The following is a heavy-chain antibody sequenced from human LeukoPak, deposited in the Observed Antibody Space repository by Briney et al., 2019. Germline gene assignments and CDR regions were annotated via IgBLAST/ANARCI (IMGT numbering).Heavy chain of an antibody. CDR2: ISSSSSYI. V-gene: IGHV3-21*01. Sequence: GGSLRLSCAASGFTLSSYSMNWVRQAPGKGLEWVSSISSSSSYIYYADSVKGRFTISRDNAKNSLYLQMNSLRAEDTAVYYCARVGYSYGDYYYYGMDVWGQGTTVTVSS. CDR1: GFTLSSYS. D-gene: IGHD5-18*01. CDR3: ARVGYSYGDYYYYGMDV. J-gene: IGHJ6*02.